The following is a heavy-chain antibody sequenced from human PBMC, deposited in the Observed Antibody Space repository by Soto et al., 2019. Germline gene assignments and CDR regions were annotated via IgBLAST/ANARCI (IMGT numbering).Heavy chain of an antibody. Sequence: EVQLLESGGGLVQPGGSLRLSCAASGFTFSSYAMSWVRQAPGKGLEWVSAISGSGGSTYYADSVKGRFTISRDNSKNTVYLQMNRLRAEDTAVYYCASKRIVGATTSLNPYYYYYGMDVWGQGTTVTVSS. D-gene: IGHD1-26*01. J-gene: IGHJ6*02. CDR3: ASKRIVGATTSLNPYYYYYGMDV. CDR2: ISGSGGST. V-gene: IGHV3-23*01. CDR1: GFTFSSYA.